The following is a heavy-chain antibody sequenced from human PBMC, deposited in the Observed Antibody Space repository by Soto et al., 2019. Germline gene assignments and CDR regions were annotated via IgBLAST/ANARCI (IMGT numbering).Heavy chain of an antibody. CDR1: GGSISRYF. V-gene: IGHV4-59*01. CDR3: AHFSDLEWVDP. J-gene: IGHJ5*02. D-gene: IGHD2-21*01. CDR2: IFYTGST. Sequence: QVQLQESGPGLVRPSETLSLTCTVSGGSISRYFWSWIRQSPGKGLEWIGYIFYTGSTTYNPSLKSRVTISIDTSNTQFSLKLSALTAAATAVYYCAHFSDLEWVDPWGQGTLVTVSS.